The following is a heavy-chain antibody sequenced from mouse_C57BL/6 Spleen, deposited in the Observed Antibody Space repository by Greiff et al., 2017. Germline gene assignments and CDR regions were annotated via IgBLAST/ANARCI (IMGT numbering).Heavy chain of an antibody. V-gene: IGHV1-66*01. Sequence: QVQLQQSGAELVKPGASVKMSCTASGFTFTSYCIHWVKQRPGQGLEWIGRIYPGDGATKYTPKLKGKATMTADTSSNTAYMKLSSLTAEDSAVYYCAREYYNYDWYMEVWGTGTTVTVSS. J-gene: IGHJ1*03. CDR1: GFTFTSYC. CDR2: IYPGDGAT. D-gene: IGHD2-10*02. CDR3: AREYYNYDWYMEV.